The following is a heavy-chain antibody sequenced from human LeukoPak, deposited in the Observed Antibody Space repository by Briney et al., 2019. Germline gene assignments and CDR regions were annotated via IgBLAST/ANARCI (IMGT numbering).Heavy chain of an antibody. J-gene: IGHJ3*02. CDR1: GGSFSGYY. Sequence: SETLSLTCAVYGGSFSGYYWSWIRQPPGEGLEWIGEISHSGSTNYNPSLKSRVTISVDTSKNQFSLKLSSVTAADTAVYYCASQTTGSTGAFDIWGQGTMVTVSS. V-gene: IGHV4-34*01. CDR2: ISHSGST. CDR3: ASQTTGSTGAFDI. D-gene: IGHD1-14*01.